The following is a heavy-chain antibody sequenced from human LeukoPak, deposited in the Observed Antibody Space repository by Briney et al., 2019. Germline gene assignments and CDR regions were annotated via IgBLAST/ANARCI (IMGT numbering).Heavy chain of an antibody. V-gene: IGHV1-18*01. Sequence: ASVKVSCKASGYTFTSYGISWVRQAPGQGLEWMGWISAYNGNTNHAQKLQGRVAMTTDTSTSTAYMELRSLRSDDTAVYYCARIACSGGSCYDLYYFDYWGQGTLVTVSS. CDR3: ARIACSGGSCYDLYYFDY. J-gene: IGHJ4*02. D-gene: IGHD2-15*01. CDR2: ISAYNGNT. CDR1: GYTFTSYG.